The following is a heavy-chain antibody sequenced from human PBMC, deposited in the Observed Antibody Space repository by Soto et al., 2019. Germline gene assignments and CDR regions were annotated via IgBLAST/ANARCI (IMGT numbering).Heavy chain of an antibody. V-gene: IGHV3-23*01. Sequence: VQLLESGGDLVQPGGSLRLSCVASGFILNNYAMSWVRQAPGKGLEWVSTIGGTDGDSDGVPWYEDSVKGRFTISRDSSANTLVPHMDNFAAEDSGLYYWGKRGRYWGDFDFWGQGTKVVVSS. CDR1: GFILNNYA. CDR2: IGGTDGDSDGVP. J-gene: IGHJ4*03. D-gene: IGHD2-8*02. CDR3: GKRGRYWGDFDF.